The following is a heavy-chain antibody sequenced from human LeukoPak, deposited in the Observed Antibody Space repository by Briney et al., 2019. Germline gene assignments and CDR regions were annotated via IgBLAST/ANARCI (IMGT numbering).Heavy chain of an antibody. D-gene: IGHD3-10*01. CDR1: GYSFTAFY. J-gene: IGHJ4*02. CDR3: ARDGEYGTGSYYRGCFDY. V-gene: IGHV1-2*02. CDR2: IHGRSGET. Sequence: ASVKVSCKTSGYSFTAFYIHWVRQAPGQGLVWMGWIHGRSGETNYAYTLKGRGTMTRDTSNSTVYMDLGSLRSDDTAVYDCARDGEYGTGSYYRGCFDYWGQGILVTVSS.